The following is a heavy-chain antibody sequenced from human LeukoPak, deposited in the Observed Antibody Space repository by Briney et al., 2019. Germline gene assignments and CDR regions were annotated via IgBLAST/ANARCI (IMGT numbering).Heavy chain of an antibody. Sequence: GGSLRLSCAASGFTFSSYSMNWVRQAPGKGLEWVSYISGSSTNIYYADSVRGRFTISRDNGKNSLYLQMNSLRAEDTAVYYCAVGLYSSGWYGSGYFDLWGRGTLVTVSS. J-gene: IGHJ2*01. CDR3: AVGLYSSGWYGSGYFDL. CDR1: GFTFSSYS. CDR2: ISGSSTNI. D-gene: IGHD6-19*01. V-gene: IGHV3-48*01.